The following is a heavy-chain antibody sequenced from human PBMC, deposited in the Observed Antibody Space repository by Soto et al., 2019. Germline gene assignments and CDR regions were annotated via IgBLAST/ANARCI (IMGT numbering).Heavy chain of an antibody. J-gene: IGHJ5*02. V-gene: IGHV4-4*07. D-gene: IGHD3-22*01. CDR3: ARTNYYDYSGYYFVWFDP. Sequence: SETLSLTCTVSGGSISSYYWSWIRQPAGKGLEWIGRIYTSGSTNYNPSLKSRVTMSVDTSKNQFSLKLSSVTAADTAVYYCARTNYYDYSGYYFVWFDPWGQGTLVTVS. CDR2: IYTSGST. CDR1: GGSISSYY.